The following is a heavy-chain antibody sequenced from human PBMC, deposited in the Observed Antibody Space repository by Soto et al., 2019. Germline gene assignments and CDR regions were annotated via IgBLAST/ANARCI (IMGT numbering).Heavy chain of an antibody. J-gene: IGHJ4*02. CDR3: AHHWDLALFDY. V-gene: IGHV2-5*02. CDR2: IYWDDDK. D-gene: IGHD1-26*01. CDR1: GFSLSASGVG. Sequence: QITLKESGPTLVKPTQTLTLTCTFSGFSLSASGVGVGWIRQPPGKALEWLALIYWDDDKRYSPSLKSRLTVTKDTSKNQVVLTMTNMDPVDTATYYCAHHWDLALFDYWGQGTLVTVSS.